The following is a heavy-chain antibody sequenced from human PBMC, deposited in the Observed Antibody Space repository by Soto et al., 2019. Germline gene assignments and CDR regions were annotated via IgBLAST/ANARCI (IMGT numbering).Heavy chain of an antibody. D-gene: IGHD6-19*01. CDR3: ARSFGWYAIAH. V-gene: IGHV4-4*02. Sequence: QMQLQESGPGLVKPSETLSLTCAVSSASIITEQRWTWVRQPPGKGLEWIGEIHHSGSTNNNPSLRSRVTMSVDKSKNQLSLNLKSVTAADTALYYCARSFGWYAIAHWGQGTLVIVSS. J-gene: IGHJ1*01. CDR2: IHHSGST. CDR1: SASIITEQR.